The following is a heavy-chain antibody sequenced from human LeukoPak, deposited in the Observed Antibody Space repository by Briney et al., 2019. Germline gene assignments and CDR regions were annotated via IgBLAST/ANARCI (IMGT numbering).Heavy chain of an antibody. CDR3: RFGELLYDYFDY. CDR2: IYHSGST. D-gene: IGHD3-10*01. Sequence: PSETLSLTCAVSGGSISSSNGGSWVRQPPGKGLEWIGEIYHSGSTNYNPSLKSRVTISVDKSKNQFSLKLSSVTAADTAVYYCRFGELLYDYFDYWGQGTLVTVSS. J-gene: IGHJ4*02. CDR1: GGSISSSNG. V-gene: IGHV4-4*02.